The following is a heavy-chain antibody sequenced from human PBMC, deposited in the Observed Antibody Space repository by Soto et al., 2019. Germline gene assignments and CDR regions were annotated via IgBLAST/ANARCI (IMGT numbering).Heavy chain of an antibody. V-gene: IGHV3-23*01. Sequence: PGGSLRLSCAASGFTFSSYAMSWVRQAPGKGLEWVSAISGSGGSTYYADSVKGRFTISRDNSKNTLYLQMNSLRAEDTAVYYCSKDITYDILTGYYTPAFDYWGQGTLVTVSS. CDR1: GFTFSSYA. CDR3: SKDITYDILTGYYTPAFDY. J-gene: IGHJ4*02. CDR2: ISGSGGST. D-gene: IGHD3-9*01.